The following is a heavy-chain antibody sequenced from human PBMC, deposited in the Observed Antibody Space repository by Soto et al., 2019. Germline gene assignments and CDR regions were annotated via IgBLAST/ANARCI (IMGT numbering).Heavy chain of an antibody. D-gene: IGHD3-10*01. J-gene: IGHJ4*02. CDR2: IYYSGST. CDR3: ARQASGSYTDFEY. Sequence: ASEARSLPRTVSGGSLSPNWYLVGRVRQPPGKGLEWIGSIYYSGSTYYNPSLKSRVTISVDTSKNQFSLKLSSVTAADTAVYYCARQASGSYTDFEYWGQGTLVTVSS. V-gene: IGHV4-39*01. CDR1: GGSLSPNWYL.